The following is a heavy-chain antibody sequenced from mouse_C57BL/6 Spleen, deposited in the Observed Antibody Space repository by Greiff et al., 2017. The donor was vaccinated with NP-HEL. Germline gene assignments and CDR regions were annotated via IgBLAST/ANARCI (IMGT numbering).Heavy chain of an antibody. J-gene: IGHJ1*03. V-gene: IGHV1-5*01. CDR3: TNYYGSSYVPYWYFDV. Sequence: EVQLQQSGTVLARPGASVKMSCKTSGYTFTSYWMHWVKQRPGQGLEWIGAIYPGNSDTSYNQKFKGKAKLTAGTSASTAYMELSSLTNEDSAVYYCTNYYGSSYVPYWYFDVWGTGTTVTVSS. CDR1: GYTFTSYW. CDR2: IYPGNSDT. D-gene: IGHD1-1*01.